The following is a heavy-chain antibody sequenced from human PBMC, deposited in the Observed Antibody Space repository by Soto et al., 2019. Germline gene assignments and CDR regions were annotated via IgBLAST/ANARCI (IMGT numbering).Heavy chain of an antibody. J-gene: IGHJ4*02. CDR2: ISAYNGNT. CDR3: ARDPKPYCTNGVCYRRALDY. D-gene: IGHD2-8*01. Sequence: GASVKVSCKASGYTFTSYGISWVRQAPGQWLGWMGWISAYNGNTNYAQKLQGRVTMTTDTSTSTAYMELRSLRSDDTAVYYCARDPKPYCTNGVCYRRALDYWGQGTLVTVS. CDR1: GYTFTSYG. V-gene: IGHV1-18*04.